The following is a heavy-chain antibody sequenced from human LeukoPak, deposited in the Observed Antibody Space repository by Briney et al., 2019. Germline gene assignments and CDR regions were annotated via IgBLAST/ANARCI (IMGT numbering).Heavy chain of an antibody. CDR1: GFTFSSYG. Sequence: GGSLRLSCAASGFTFSSYGMHWVRQAPGKGLEWVAVISYDGSNKYYADSVKGRFTISRDNSKNTLYLQMNSLRAEDTAVYYCARGGDIVVVPAAYDYCGQGTLVTVSS. CDR2: ISYDGSNK. D-gene: IGHD2-2*01. V-gene: IGHV3-30*03. CDR3: ARGGDIVVVPAAYDY. J-gene: IGHJ4*02.